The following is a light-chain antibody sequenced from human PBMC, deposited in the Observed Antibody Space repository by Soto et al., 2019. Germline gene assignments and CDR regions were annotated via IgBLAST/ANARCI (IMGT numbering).Light chain of an antibody. CDR2: END. V-gene: IGLV1-51*02. J-gene: IGLJ1*01. CDR3: GTWDSSLTTFV. CDR1: SSNIGEYY. Sequence: QSVLTQPTSVSAAPGQKVTMSCSGSSSNIGEYYVSWHQQLPGTAPKLLIYENDKRPSGIPDRFSGSKSGTSATLDITGLQTGDEADYYCGTWDSSLTTFVFGTGTKVTVL.